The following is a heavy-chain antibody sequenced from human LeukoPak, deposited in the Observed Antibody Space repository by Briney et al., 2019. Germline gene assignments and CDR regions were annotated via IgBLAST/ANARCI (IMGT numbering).Heavy chain of an antibody. D-gene: IGHD3-22*01. V-gene: IGHV1-18*01. J-gene: IGHJ4*02. CDR3: ARGMTYYYDSSGYFTFDY. Sequence: ASVKVSCKASGYTFTSYGISWVRQAPGQGLEWVGWISAYNGNTNYAQKLQGRVTMTTDTSTSTAYMELRSLRSDDTAVYYCARGMTYYYDSSGYFTFDYWGQGTLVTVSS. CDR2: ISAYNGNT. CDR1: GYTFTSYG.